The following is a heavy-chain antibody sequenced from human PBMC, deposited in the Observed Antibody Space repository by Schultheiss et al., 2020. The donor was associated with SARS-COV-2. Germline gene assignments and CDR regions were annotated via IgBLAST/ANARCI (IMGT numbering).Heavy chain of an antibody. CDR1: GGSFSGYY. V-gene: IGHV4-59*10. CDR3: ARLGYCTNGVCSRNYYYYYYMDV. J-gene: IGHJ6*03. D-gene: IGHD2-8*01. Sequence: SETLSLTCAVYGGSFSGYYWSWIRQPAAKGLEWIGRIYTSGSTNYNPSLKSRVTISVDTSKNQFSLKLSSVTAADTAVYYCARLGYCTNGVCSRNYYYYYYMDVWGKGTTVTVSS. CDR2: IYTSGST.